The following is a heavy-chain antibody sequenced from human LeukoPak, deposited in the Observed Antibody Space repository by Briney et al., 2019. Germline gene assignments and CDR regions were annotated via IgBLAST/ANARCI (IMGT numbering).Heavy chain of an antibody. V-gene: IGHV1-18*01. D-gene: IGHD3-10*01. CDR2: ISAYNGNT. Sequence: GASVKVSCKASGYTFTSYGISWVRQAPGQGLEWMGWISAYNGNTNYAQKLQGRVTMTTDTSTSTAYMELRSLRSDDTAVYYCARLNVYYGSGHYFDYWGQGTLVTVSS. CDR3: ARLNVYYGSGHYFDY. CDR1: GYTFTSYG. J-gene: IGHJ4*02.